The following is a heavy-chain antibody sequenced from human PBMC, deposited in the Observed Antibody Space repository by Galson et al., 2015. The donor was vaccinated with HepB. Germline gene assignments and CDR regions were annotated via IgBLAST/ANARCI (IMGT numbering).Heavy chain of an antibody. Sequence: SLRLSCAASGFTFSSYAMSWVRQAPGKGLEWVSAISGSGGSTYYADSVKGRFTISRDNSKNTLYLQMNSLRAEDTAVYYCAKRGGITVFGGDRRVSGFDYWGQGTLVTVSS. CDR2: ISGSGGST. D-gene: IGHD3-3*01. CDR3: AKRGGITVFGGDRRVSGFDY. J-gene: IGHJ4*02. CDR1: GFTFSSYA. V-gene: IGHV3-23*01.